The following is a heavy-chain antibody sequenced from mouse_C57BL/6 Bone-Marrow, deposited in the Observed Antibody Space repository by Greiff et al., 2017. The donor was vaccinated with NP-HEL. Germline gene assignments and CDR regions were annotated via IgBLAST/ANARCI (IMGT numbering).Heavy chain of an antibody. D-gene: IGHD3-3*01. CDR1: GYTFTSYW. Sequence: QVQLQQSGTELVKPGASVKLSCKASGYTFTSYWMHWVKQRPGQGLEWIGNINPSNGGTNYNEKFKSKATLTVDKSSSTAYMQLSSLTSDDSAVYYCARKGGPPSNYFDYWGQGTTLTVSS. V-gene: IGHV1-53*01. CDR3: ARKGGPPSNYFDY. CDR2: INPSNGGT. J-gene: IGHJ2*01.